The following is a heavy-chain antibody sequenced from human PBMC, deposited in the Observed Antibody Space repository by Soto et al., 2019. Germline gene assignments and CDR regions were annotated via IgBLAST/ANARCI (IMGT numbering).Heavy chain of an antibody. CDR3: VKDDGGYPSTAPH. V-gene: IGHV3-23*01. Sequence: GGSLRLSCAASGITISNYPMSWVRQAPGKGLDWVSGISGSGDRTYYADSAKGRFTISKDISKNSLSLQLDNLGVEDTAVYFCVKDDGGYPSTAPHWGQGTLVTFSS. CDR2: ISGSGDRT. J-gene: IGHJ1*01. CDR1: GITISNYP. D-gene: IGHD3-22*01.